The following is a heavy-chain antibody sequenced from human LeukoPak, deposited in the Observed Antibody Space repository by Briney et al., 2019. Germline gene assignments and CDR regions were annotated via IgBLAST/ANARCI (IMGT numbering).Heavy chain of an antibody. CDR1: GYTFSSYG. V-gene: IGHV1-18*01. J-gene: IGHJ4*02. CDR3: ARDWEIGLFGYFDY. CDR2: ISGHSGNT. D-gene: IGHD1-26*01. Sequence: ASVKVSCKTSGYTFSSYGISWVRQAPGQGLEWMGWISGHSGNTDYAQKFQGRVTVTTDTSTTTAYMELRSLRFDDTAIYYCARDWEIGLFGYFDYWGQGTLVTVSS.